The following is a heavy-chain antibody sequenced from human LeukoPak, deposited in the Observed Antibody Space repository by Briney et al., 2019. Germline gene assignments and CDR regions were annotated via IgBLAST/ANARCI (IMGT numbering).Heavy chain of an antibody. CDR3: ARGKHWVDS. V-gene: IGHV3-7*01. Sequence: PGGSLGLSCAAFSGYWMTWVRQAPGKGLEWVANINQDGSEKYYVDSVKGRFTISRDNAENSLYLQMNSLRAEDTAVYYCARGKHWVDSWGQGTLVTVSS. J-gene: IGHJ4*02. CDR2: INQDGSEK. D-gene: IGHD3-16*01. CDR1: SGYW.